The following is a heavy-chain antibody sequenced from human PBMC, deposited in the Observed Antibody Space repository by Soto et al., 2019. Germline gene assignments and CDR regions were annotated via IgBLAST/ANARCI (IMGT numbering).Heavy chain of an antibody. Sequence: APVKVSCKASGYTFVAYYVLWVRPAPGHGREWMGWTNPKHGSTTYPKNFQGRVTMTRDTSVTTAYMELSRLPSDDTALYYCARQLAYCGGDCYTEPIGYWGQGTPLTVSS. V-gene: IGHV1-2*02. CDR1: GYTFVAYY. CDR3: ARQLAYCGGDCYTEPIGY. D-gene: IGHD2-21*02. CDR2: TNPKHGST. J-gene: IGHJ4*02.